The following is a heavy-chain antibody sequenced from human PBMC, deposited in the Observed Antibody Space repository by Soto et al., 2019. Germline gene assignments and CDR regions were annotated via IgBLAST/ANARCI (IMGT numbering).Heavy chain of an antibody. V-gene: IGHV3-48*02. Sequence: GGSLRLSCAGARFTFSGYSMNWVRQAPGKGLEWVSYISGRSETIYYADSVKGRFTISRDNAKNSLYLQMNSLRDEDTAVYYCARESPSSQWLPTRYFDFWGQGTQVTVSS. CDR1: RFTFSGYS. D-gene: IGHD6-19*01. CDR3: ARESPSSQWLPTRYFDF. J-gene: IGHJ4*02. CDR2: ISGRSETI.